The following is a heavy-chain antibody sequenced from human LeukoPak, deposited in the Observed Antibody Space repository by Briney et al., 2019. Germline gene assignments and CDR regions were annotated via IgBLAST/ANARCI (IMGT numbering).Heavy chain of an antibody. J-gene: IGHJ4*02. CDR1: GYSISSGYY. V-gene: IGHV4-38-2*01. Sequence: SSETLSLTCAVSGYSISSGYYWGWIRQPPGKGLEWIGSIYHSGSTYYNPSLKSRVTISVDTSKNQFSLKLSSVTAADTAVYYCARLRVGTQYYFDYWGQGTLVTVSS. D-gene: IGHD1-26*01. CDR3: ARLRVGTQYYFDY. CDR2: IYHSGST.